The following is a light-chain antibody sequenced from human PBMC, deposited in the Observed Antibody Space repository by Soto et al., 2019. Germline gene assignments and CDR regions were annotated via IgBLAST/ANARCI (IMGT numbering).Light chain of an antibody. CDR2: ATS. CDR3: QQYGTSST. J-gene: IGKJ5*01. CDR1: QSVSRPY. Sequence: ETVLTQSPGTLSLSPGERVTLSCRASQSVSRPYVAWYQQKPGQAPRLLISATSTRATGIPDRFSGSGSGTDFALTISRLEPEDFAVYYCQQYGTSSTFGQGTRLEIK. V-gene: IGKV3-20*01.